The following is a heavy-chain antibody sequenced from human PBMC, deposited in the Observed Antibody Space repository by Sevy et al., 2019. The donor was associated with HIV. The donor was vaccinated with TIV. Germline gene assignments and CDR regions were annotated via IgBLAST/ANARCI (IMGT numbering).Heavy chain of an antibody. CDR1: GFTFSNFW. D-gene: IGHD7-27*01. V-gene: IGHV3-7*01. CDR3: ARDPDWGALDR. Sequence: GGSLRLSCEVSGFTFSNFWMTWVRQSPGKGLEWVAYINQDERHINLLDSVRGRFTISRDNAKNSPYLQMDSLRAEDTAIYYCARDPDWGALDRWGQGTLVTVSS. CDR2: INQDERHI. J-gene: IGHJ5*02.